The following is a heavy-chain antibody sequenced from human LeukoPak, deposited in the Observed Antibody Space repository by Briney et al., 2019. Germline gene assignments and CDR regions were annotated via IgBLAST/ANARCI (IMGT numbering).Heavy chain of an antibody. CDR1: GGTFSSYA. V-gene: IGHV1-69*04. D-gene: IGHD3-10*01. Sequence: SVKVSCKASGGTFSSYAISWVRQAPGQGLEWMGRIIPILGIANYAQKFQGRVTITADKSTSTAYMELSSLRSEDTAVYYCARNREYPRKWGMDVWGQGTTVTVS. J-gene: IGHJ6*02. CDR3: ARNREYPRKWGMDV. CDR2: IIPILGIA.